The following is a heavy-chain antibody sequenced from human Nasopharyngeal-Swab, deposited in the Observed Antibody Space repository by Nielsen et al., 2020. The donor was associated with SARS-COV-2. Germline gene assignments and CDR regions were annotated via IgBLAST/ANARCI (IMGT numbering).Heavy chain of an antibody. CDR2: IIPIFGTA. V-gene: IGHV1-69*13. Sequence: SVKVSCKASGYTFISYGISWVRQAPGQGLEWMGGIIPIFGTANYAQKFQGRVTITADESTSTAYMELSSLRSEDTAVYYCARQSSGWYPDNYWGQGTLVTVSS. D-gene: IGHD6-19*01. CDR3: ARQSSGWYPDNY. CDR1: GYTFISYG. J-gene: IGHJ4*02.